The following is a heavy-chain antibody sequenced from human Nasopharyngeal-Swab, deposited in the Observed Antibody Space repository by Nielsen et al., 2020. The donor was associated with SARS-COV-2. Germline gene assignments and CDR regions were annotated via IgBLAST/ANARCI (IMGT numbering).Heavy chain of an antibody. CDR1: GYTFTNHF. Sequence: SVKVSCKASGYTFTNHFMHWVRQAPGQGLEWMGRIIPILGIANYAQKFQGRVTITADKSTSTAYMELSSLRSEDTAVYYCARGTGTTYYYYYMDVWGKGTTVTVSS. J-gene: IGHJ6*03. CDR2: IIPILGIA. D-gene: IGHD1-7*01. CDR3: ARGTGTTYYYYYMDV. V-gene: IGHV1-69*02.